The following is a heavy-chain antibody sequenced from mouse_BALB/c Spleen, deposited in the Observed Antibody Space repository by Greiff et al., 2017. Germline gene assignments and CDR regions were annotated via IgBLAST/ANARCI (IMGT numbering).Heavy chain of an antibody. V-gene: IGHV2-6-7*01. Sequence: VQGVESGPGLVAPSQSLSITCTVSGFSLTGYGVNWVRQPPGKGLEWLGMIWGDGSTDYNSALKSRLSISKDNSKSQVFLKMNSLQTDDTARYYCARERDDYGGYYYAMDYWGQGTSVTVSS. CDR3: ARERDDYGGYYYAMDY. D-gene: IGHD2-4*01. J-gene: IGHJ4*01. CDR2: IWGDGST. CDR1: GFSLTGYG.